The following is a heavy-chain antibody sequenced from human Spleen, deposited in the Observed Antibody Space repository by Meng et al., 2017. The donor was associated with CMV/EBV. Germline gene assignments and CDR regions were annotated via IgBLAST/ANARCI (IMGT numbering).Heavy chain of an antibody. D-gene: IGHD3/OR15-3a*01. Sequence: ASVKVSCKASGYTFTNYDINWVRQATGQGLEWMGWMNPHSSNTVFAQKFQGRITMTRSTSITTAYMELSGLRSEDAAVYYCAILQATGLWGQGTLVTVSS. CDR1: GYTFTNYD. J-gene: IGHJ4*02. CDR3: AILQATGL. V-gene: IGHV1-8*01. CDR2: MNPHSSNT.